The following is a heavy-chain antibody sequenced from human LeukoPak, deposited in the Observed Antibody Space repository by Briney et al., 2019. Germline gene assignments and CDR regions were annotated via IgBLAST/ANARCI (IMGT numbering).Heavy chain of an antibody. D-gene: IGHD3-22*01. J-gene: IGHJ5*02. CDR2: IKQDGSEK. Sequence: GGSLRLSCAASGFTFSSYWMSWVRQAPGKGLEWVAHIKQDGSEKYYVDSVKGRFTISRDNAKNSLYLQMNSLRAEDTAVYYCAREDSSGYYNWFDPWGQGTLVTVSS. CDR1: GFTFSSYW. CDR3: AREDSSGYYNWFDP. V-gene: IGHV3-7*01.